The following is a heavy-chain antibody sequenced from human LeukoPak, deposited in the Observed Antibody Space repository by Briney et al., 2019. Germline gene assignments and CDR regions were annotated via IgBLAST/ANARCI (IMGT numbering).Heavy chain of an antibody. Sequence: GGSLRLSCAASGFTVSSNYMSWVRQAPGKGLEWVSVIYSGGSTYYADSAKGRFTISRDNSKNTLYLQMNSLRAEDTAVYYCAGYSVSYSSGWEFDYWGQGTLVTVSS. CDR1: GFTVSSNY. CDR3: AGYSVSYSSGWEFDY. CDR2: IYSGGST. V-gene: IGHV3-53*01. J-gene: IGHJ4*02. D-gene: IGHD6-25*01.